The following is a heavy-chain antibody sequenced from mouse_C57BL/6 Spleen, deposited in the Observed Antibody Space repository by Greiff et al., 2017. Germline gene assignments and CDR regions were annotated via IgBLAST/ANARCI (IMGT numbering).Heavy chain of an antibody. CDR3: ARERYDHWYFDG. CDR1: GFTFSDYG. J-gene: IGHJ1*03. Sequence: EVKVVESGGGLVKPGGSLKLSCAASGFTFSDYGMHWVRQAPEKGLEWVAYISSGSSTIYYADTVKGRFTISRDNAKNTLFLQMTSLRSEDTAVYYCARERYDHWYFDGWGTGTTVTVSS. CDR2: ISSGSSTI. V-gene: IGHV5-17*01. D-gene: IGHD2-3*01.